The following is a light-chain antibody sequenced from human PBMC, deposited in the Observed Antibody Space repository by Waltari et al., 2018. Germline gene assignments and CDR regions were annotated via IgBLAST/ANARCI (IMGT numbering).Light chain of an antibody. CDR2: DAS. Sequence: EIVLTQSPATLSLSPGERATLSCRASQSVSSYLAWYQQKPGQAPRLRIYDASNRATGIPARFSGSGSVTDFTLTISSLEPEDFAVYYCQQRSNWPRTFGQGTKVEIK. CDR3: QQRSNWPRT. CDR1: QSVSSY. V-gene: IGKV3-11*01. J-gene: IGKJ1*01.